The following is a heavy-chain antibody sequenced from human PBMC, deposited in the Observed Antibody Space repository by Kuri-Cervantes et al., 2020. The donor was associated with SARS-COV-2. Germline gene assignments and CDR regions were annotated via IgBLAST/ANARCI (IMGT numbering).Heavy chain of an antibody. CDR2: MNPNSGNT. CDR3: VVGFFSSRKWDY. Sequence: ASVKVSCKASGYTFTSYDINWVRQATGQGLEWMGWMNPNSGNTGYAQKFQGRVTITRNTSISTAYMELSSLRSEDTAVYYCVVGFFSSRKWDYWGQGTLVTVSS. D-gene: IGHD2-15*01. J-gene: IGHJ4*02. CDR1: GYTFTSYD. V-gene: IGHV1-8*03.